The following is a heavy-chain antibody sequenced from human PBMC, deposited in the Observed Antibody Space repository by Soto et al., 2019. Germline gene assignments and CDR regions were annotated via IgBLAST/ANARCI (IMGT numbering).Heavy chain of an antibody. CDR1: GFTFTNAW. CDR2: IKSKTDGGTT. V-gene: IGHV3-15*01. D-gene: IGHD3-3*01. Sequence: GGSLRLSCAASGFTFTNAWMSWVRQAPGKGLEWIGRIKSKTDGGTTDYAAPVKGRFTISRDDSKNTLYLQVNSLKTEDTAVYYCTSLQYYDFWSGYYRYYYYYMDLWGKGTTVTVSS. CDR3: TSLQYYDFWSGYYRYYYYYMDL. J-gene: IGHJ6*03.